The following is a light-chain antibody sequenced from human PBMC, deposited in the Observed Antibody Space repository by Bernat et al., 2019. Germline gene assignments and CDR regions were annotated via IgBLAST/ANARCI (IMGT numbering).Light chain of an antibody. CDR2: EVT. J-gene: IGLJ1*01. V-gene: IGLV2-8*01. Sequence: QSALTQPPSASGSPGQSVTISCTGTSSDVGGYNYVSWYQQHPGKAPKLMIYEVTKWPSGVPDRFSGSKSGNTASLTVSGLQAEDEADYYCSSYAGSSNFYVFGTGTKVTVL. CDR3: SSYAGSSNFYV. CDR1: SSDVGGYNY.